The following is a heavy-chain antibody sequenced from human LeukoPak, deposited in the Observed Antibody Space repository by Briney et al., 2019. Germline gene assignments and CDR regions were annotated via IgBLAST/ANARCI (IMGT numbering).Heavy chain of an antibody. CDR1: GFTFSSYG. V-gene: IGHV3-53*01. D-gene: IGHD3-22*01. CDR3: ARDSDSSGYYSDY. J-gene: IGHJ4*02. CDR2: IYSGGST. Sequence: GGSLRLSCAASGFTFSSYGMSWVRQAPGKGLEWVSVIYSGGSTYYADSVKGRFTISRDNSKNTLYLQMNSLRAEDTAVYYCARDSDSSGYYSDYWGQGTLVTVSS.